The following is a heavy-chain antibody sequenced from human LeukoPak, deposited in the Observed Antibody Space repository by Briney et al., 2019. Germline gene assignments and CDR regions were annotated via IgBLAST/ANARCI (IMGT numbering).Heavy chain of an antibody. CDR2: IIPILGTA. CDR3: ARDGERTVTFDY. CDR1: GGTFSSYA. J-gene: IGHJ4*02. V-gene: IGHV1-69*13. Sequence: GASVKVSCKASGGTFSSYAISWVRQAPGQGLEWMGGIIPILGTANYAQKFQGRVTITADESTSTAYVELSSLRSEDTAVYYCARDGERTVTFDYWGQGTLVTVSS. D-gene: IGHD4-11*01.